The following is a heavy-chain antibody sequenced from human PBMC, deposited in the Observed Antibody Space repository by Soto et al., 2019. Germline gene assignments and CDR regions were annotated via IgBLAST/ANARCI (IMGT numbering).Heavy chain of an antibody. D-gene: IGHD3-22*01. CDR2: IDWDDDK. J-gene: IGHJ6*02. V-gene: IGHV2-70*11. Sequence: SGPTLVNPTQTLTLTCTFSGFSLSTSGMCVSWIRQPPGKALEWLARIDWDDDKYYSTSLKTRLTISKDTSKNQVVLTMTNMDPVDTATYCCARTYYDSSGLGYYYYYGMDVWGQGTTVTVS. CDR1: GFSLSTSGMC. CDR3: ARTYYDSSGLGYYYYYGMDV.